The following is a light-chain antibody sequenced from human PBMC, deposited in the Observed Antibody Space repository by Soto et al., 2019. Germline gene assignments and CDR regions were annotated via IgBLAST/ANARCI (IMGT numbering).Light chain of an antibody. V-gene: IGLV1-40*01. Sequence: QSVLTQPPSVSGAPGQRVTIPCTGSSSNIGAGYDVHWYQQLPGTVPKLLIYGNSNRPSGVPDRFSGSKSGTSASLAITGLQAEDEADYYGQSYDSSLSDVFGTGTKVTVL. CDR2: GNS. CDR1: SSNIGAGYD. CDR3: QSYDSSLSDV. J-gene: IGLJ1*01.